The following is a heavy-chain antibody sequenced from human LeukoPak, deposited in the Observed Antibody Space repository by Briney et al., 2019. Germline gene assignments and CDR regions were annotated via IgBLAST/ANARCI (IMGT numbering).Heavy chain of an antibody. CDR1: GFTFDDYA. D-gene: IGHD6-19*01. CDR3: AGSMGKAGYY. Sequence: GRSLRLSCAASGFTFDDYAMHWVRQAPGKGLEWVSGISWNSGSIAYADSVKGRFTISRDNAKNSLYLQMNSLRAEDTALYYCAGSMGKAGYYWGQGTLVTVSS. V-gene: IGHV3-9*01. J-gene: IGHJ4*02. CDR2: ISWNSGSI.